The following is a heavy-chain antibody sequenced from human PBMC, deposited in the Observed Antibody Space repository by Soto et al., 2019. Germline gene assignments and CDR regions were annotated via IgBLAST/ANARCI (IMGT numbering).Heavy chain of an antibody. CDR2: ISGTDGAT. Sequence: PGGSLRLSCAASGFTFSSYAMSWVRQTSGKGLQWVSTISGTDGATYYAASVKGRFTISRDNSQNILYLQMNNLRAEDTAIYYCAKYAGFSPGVRFNFDYWGQGTLVTVSS. V-gene: IGHV3-23*01. CDR1: GFTFSSYA. D-gene: IGHD7-27*01. CDR3: AKYAGFSPGVRFNFDY. J-gene: IGHJ4*02.